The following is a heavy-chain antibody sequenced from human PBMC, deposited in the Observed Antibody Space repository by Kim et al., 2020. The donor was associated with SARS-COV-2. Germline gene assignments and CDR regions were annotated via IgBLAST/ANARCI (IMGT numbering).Heavy chain of an antibody. CDR2: ISTSSTTI. J-gene: IGHJ1*01. V-gene: IGHV3-48*02. CDR1: GITFSNFN. Sequence: GGSLRLSCAASGITFSNFNMNWVRQAPGKGLEWVSYISTSSTTIYYADSVKGRFTISRDNDKNSLYLQMNSLRDEDTAVYYCARWQRGGPAGYFQHWGQGTLVTVSS. CDR3: ARWQRGGPAGYFQH. D-gene: IGHD2-15*01.